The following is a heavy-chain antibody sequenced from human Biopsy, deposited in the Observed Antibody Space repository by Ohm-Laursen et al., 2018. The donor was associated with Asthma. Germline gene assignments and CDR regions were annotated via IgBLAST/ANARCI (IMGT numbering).Heavy chain of an antibody. CDR2: IMGKSNSI. J-gene: IGHJ4*02. CDR1: GFTFSDYY. V-gene: IGHV3-11*01. Sequence: SLRLSCAASGFTFSDYYMSWIRQAPGKGLERISYIMGKSNSIEYADSVKGRFTISRDNAKNSLYLQMNSLRAEDTAVYYCARDSYSSGLYDDFESWGQGTLVTVSS. D-gene: IGHD6-19*01. CDR3: ARDSYSSGLYDDFES.